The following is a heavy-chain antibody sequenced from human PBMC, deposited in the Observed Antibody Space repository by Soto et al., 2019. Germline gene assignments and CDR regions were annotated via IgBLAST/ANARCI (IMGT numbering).Heavy chain of an antibody. V-gene: IGHV3-7*03. Sequence: EVQLVESGGGLVQPGGSLRLSCAASGFTFSSYWMSWVRQAPGKGLEWVANIKQDGSEKYYVDSVKGRFTISRDNAKNSLYLQMNSLRAEDTAVYYCARDLGFWSGYSSGGMDVWGQGTTVTVSS. CDR3: ARDLGFWSGYSSGGMDV. D-gene: IGHD3-3*01. CDR2: IKQDGSEK. J-gene: IGHJ6*02. CDR1: GFTFSSYW.